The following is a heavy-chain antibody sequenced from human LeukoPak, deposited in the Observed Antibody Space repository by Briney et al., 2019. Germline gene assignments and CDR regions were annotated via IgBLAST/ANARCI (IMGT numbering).Heavy chain of an antibody. V-gene: IGHV3-9*01. CDR2: ISWNSGSI. Sequence: PGGSLRLSCAASGFTFDDYAMHWVRQAPGKGLEWVSGISWNSGSIGYADSVKGRFTISRDNAKNSLYLQMNSLRAEDTALYYCARGLGTMVRGVISVGLDPWGQGTLVTVSS. D-gene: IGHD3-10*01. CDR1: GFTFDDYA. CDR3: ARGLGTMVRGVISVGLDP. J-gene: IGHJ5*02.